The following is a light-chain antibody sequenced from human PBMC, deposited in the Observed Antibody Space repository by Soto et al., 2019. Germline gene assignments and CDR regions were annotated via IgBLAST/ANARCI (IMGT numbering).Light chain of an antibody. V-gene: IGLV2-23*01. CDR3: CSYAGSSTFYV. CDR1: SSDVGSYNL. J-gene: IGLJ1*01. CDR2: EGS. Sequence: QSALTQPASVSGSPGQSITISCTGTSSDVGSYNLVSWYQQHPGKAPKLMIYEGSKWPSGVSNRFSGSKSGNTASLTISGLQAEDDADYYCCSYAGSSTFYVFGTGTKVTVL.